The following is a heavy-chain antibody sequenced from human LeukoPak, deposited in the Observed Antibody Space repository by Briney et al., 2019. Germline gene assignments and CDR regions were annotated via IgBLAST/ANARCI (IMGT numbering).Heavy chain of an antibody. J-gene: IGHJ4*02. CDR3: ARHHLYDSSGDGRYYFDY. Sequence: MPSETLSLTCGVSGYSISSGYRWGWIRQPTGKGLEWIGSMSHSGSTYYNPSLKSRVTISVDTSKNQFSVKLSSVTAADTAVYYCARHHLYDSSGDGRYYFDYWGQGTLVTVSS. CDR2: MSHSGST. D-gene: IGHD3-22*01. CDR1: GYSISSGYR. V-gene: IGHV4-38-2*01.